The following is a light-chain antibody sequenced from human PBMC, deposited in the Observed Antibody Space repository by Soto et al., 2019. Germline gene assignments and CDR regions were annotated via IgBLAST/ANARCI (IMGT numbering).Light chain of an antibody. V-gene: IGKV3-20*01. J-gene: IGKJ2*01. Sequence: EIVMTQSPGTLSLSPGERATISCRASQVIGSRYLAWYHQKSGQAPRLLIYGASSRATGIPDRFSGSGSGTDCTLTISRLEPEDVGVYYCQQFGSAIPHTFGQGTKLEIK. CDR1: QVIGSRY. CDR3: QQFGSAIPHT. CDR2: GAS.